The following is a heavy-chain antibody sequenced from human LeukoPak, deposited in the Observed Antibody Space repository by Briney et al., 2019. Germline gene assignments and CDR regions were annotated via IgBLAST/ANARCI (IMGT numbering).Heavy chain of an antibody. CDR2: IWYDGSNK. CDR1: GFTFSSYG. J-gene: IGHJ4*02. D-gene: IGHD3-10*01. V-gene: IGHV3-33*01. Sequence: GGPLRLSCAASGFTFSSYGMHGVRQAPGKGLEGVAVIWYDGSNKYYADSVKGRFTISRDNSKNTLYLQMNSLRAEDTAVYYCARGRYYYGSGSYYYFDYWGQGTLVTVSS. CDR3: ARGRYYYGSGSYYYFDY.